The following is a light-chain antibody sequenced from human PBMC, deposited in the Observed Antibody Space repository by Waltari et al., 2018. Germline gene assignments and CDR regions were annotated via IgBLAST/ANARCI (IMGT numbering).Light chain of an antibody. CDR3: QQYYSTPWT. CDR1: QSLLYKSNNKNY. J-gene: IGKJ1*01. CDR2: CAS. Sequence: IVMTPSPDSLAVSLGERAPITCTSSQSLLYKSNNKNYLAWYQQKPGQPPKLLFYCASTRESGFPDRFSGSGSGTDFTLTISSLQAEDVAVYYCQQYYSTPWTFGQGTKVEVK. V-gene: IGKV4-1*01.